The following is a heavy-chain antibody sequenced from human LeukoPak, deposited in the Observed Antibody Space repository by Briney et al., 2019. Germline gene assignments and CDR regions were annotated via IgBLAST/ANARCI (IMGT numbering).Heavy chain of an antibody. V-gene: IGHV4-59*08. D-gene: IGHD6-13*01. J-gene: IGHJ4*02. CDR2: IYYSGST. CDR1: GGSISSYY. CDR3: ASPDLSYSSSWALFDY. Sequence: SETLSLTCTVSGGSISSYYWSWIRQPPGKGLEWIGYIYYSGSTYYNPSLKSRVTISVDTSKNQFSLKLRSVTAADTAVYYCASPDLSYSSSWALFDYWGQGTLVTVSS.